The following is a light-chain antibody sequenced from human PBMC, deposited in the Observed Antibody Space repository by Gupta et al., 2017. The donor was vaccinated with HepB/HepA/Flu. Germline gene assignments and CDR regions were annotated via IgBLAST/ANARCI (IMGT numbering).Light chain of an antibody. J-gene: IGLJ2*01. CDR1: SSNIGAGYD. V-gene: IGLV1-40*01. CDR3: QSYDSSLSGSV. CDR2: GNS. Sequence: QSVLPQPPSVSGAPGQRVTISCTGSSSNIGAGYDVHWYQQLPGTAPKLLIYGNSNRPSGVPDRFSGSKPGTSASLAITGLQAEDEADYYCQSYDSSLSGSVFGGGTKLTVL.